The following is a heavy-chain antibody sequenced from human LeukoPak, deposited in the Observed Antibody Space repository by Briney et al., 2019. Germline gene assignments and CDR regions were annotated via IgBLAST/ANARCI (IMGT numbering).Heavy chain of an antibody. V-gene: IGHV3-48*04. D-gene: IGHD3-22*01. CDR2: ISSRSATI. J-gene: IGHJ4*02. CDR3: ARVYSSGYYPIDY. Sequence: GGSLRLSCAASGFTFSSYSMNWVRQAPGKGLEWVSYISSRSATIYYADSVKGRFTISRDNAKNSLYLQMNSLRAEDTAVYYCARVYSSGYYPIDYWGQGTLVTVSS. CDR1: GFTFSSYS.